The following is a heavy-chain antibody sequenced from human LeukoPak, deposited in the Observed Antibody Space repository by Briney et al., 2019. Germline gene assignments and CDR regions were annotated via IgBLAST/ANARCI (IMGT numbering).Heavy chain of an antibody. D-gene: IGHD5-18*01. CDR3: AREQTVDTAMVSFSAGAFDI. CDR2: INHSGST. Sequence: SETLSLTCAVYGGSFSGYYWSWIRQPPGKGLEWIGEINHSGSTNYNPSLKSRVTISVDTSKNQFSLKLSSVTAADTAVYYCAREQTVDTAMVSFSAGAFDIWGQGTMVTVSS. CDR1: GGSFSGYY. J-gene: IGHJ3*02. V-gene: IGHV4-34*01.